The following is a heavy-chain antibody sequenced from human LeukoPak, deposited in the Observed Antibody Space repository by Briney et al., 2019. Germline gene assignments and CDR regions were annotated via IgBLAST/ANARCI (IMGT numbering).Heavy chain of an antibody. CDR3: AKTTVGYSSGRYPGWPADC. J-gene: IGHJ4*02. CDR2: ICGSGGCT. V-gene: IGHV3-23*01. CDR1: GFTFNTYA. Sequence: GGSLRLSCAASGFTFNTYAIFWVRQAPGKGLEWVSGICGSGGCTYYADSVKGRFSISRDNSKNTVYLQMNSLTADDTAVYYCAKTTVGYSSGRYPGWPADCWGQGTLVTVSS. D-gene: IGHD6-19*01.